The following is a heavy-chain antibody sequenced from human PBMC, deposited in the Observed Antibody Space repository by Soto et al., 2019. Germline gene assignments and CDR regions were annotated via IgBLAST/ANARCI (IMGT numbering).Heavy chain of an antibody. CDR1: GFTFRSYS. J-gene: IGHJ4*02. CDR3: ARGYSYCDY. V-gene: IGHV3-21*01. D-gene: IGHD5-18*01. CDR2: ISSSSSYI. Sequence: GGPLRLSCASSGFTFRSYSMNWVRQAPGKGLEGVSSISSSSSYIYYAYSVKGRFTISRDNAKNSLYLQMNRMRAEATAVYYCARGYSYCDYWGQGTLVTVSS.